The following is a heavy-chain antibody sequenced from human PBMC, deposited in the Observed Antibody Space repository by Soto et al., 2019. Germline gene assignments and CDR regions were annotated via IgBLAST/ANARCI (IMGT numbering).Heavy chain of an antibody. CDR1: GFTFDDYA. CDR3: AKDLQLTPGTGYCSGGSCYGVRPYAFDI. J-gene: IGHJ3*02. Sequence: GGSLRLSCAASGFTFDDYAMHWVRQAPGKGLEWVSGISWNSGSIGYADSVKGRFTISRDNAKNSLYLQMNSLRAEDTALYYCAKDLQLTPGTGYCSGGSCYGVRPYAFDIWGQGTMVTVSS. CDR2: ISWNSGSI. D-gene: IGHD2-15*01. V-gene: IGHV3-9*01.